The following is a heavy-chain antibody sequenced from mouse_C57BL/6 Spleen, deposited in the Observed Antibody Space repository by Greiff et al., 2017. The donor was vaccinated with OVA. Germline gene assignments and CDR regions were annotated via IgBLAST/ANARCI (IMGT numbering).Heavy chain of an antibody. Sequence: QQSCKASGYTFTSYWMHWVKQRPGRGLEWIGRIDPNSGGTKYNEKFKSKATLTVDKPSSTAYMQLSSLTSEDSAVYYCARSLYYDYDGFAYWGQGTLVTVSA. V-gene: IGHV1-72*01. D-gene: IGHD2-4*01. CDR1: GYTFTSYW. J-gene: IGHJ3*01. CDR3: ARSLYYDYDGFAY. CDR2: IDPNSGGT.